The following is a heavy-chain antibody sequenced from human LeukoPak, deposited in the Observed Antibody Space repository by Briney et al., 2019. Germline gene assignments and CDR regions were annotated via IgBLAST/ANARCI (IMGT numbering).Heavy chain of an antibody. CDR1: GGSFSGYY. CDR2: INHSGST. CDR3: ARGRYVPRSRYSSSSRAFDI. J-gene: IGHJ3*02. D-gene: IGHD6-6*01. V-gene: IGHV4-34*01. Sequence: SETLSLTCAVYGGSFSGYYWSLIRQPPGKGLEWIGEINHSGSTNYNPSLRSRVTISVDTSKNQFSLKLSSVTAADTAVYYCARGRYVPRSRYSSSSRAFDIWGQGTMVTVSS.